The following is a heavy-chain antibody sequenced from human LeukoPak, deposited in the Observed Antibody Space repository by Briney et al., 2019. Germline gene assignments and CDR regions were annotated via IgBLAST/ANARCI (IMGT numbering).Heavy chain of an antibody. Sequence: SQTLSLTCAVSGGSISSGGYSWSWIRQPPGKGPEWIGYIYHSGSTYYNPSLKSRVTISVDRSKNQFSLKLSSVTAADTAVYYCARRGYSYGYDYWGQGTLVTVSS. CDR1: GGSISSGGYS. CDR3: ARRGYSYGYDY. D-gene: IGHD5-18*01. J-gene: IGHJ4*02. V-gene: IGHV4-30-2*01. CDR2: IYHSGST.